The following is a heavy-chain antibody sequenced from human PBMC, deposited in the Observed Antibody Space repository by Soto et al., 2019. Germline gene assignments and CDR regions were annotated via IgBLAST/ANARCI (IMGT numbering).Heavy chain of an antibody. D-gene: IGHD3-3*01. Sequence: GGSLRLSCEASGFTFSNYAMGWVRQAPGKGLEWVSTISGSGSSTYYTDSVKDRFTISRDNSKNTLYLQMNTLRAEDTAIYYCAKDVRSGTSCRNFDSWGQGTLVTVSS. V-gene: IGHV3-23*01. CDR1: GFTFSNYA. CDR2: ISGSGSST. J-gene: IGHJ4*02. CDR3: AKDVRSGTSCRNFDS.